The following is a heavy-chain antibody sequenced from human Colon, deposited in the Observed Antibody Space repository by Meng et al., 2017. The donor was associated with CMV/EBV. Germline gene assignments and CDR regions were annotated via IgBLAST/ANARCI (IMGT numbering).Heavy chain of an antibody. V-gene: IGHV4-34*01. D-gene: IGHD1-1*01. CDR1: GGSFGDYY. Sequence: SQTLSLTGGVDGGSFGDYYWTWVRQSPGKGLEWIGEIGHSGRASYNPSLKSRVSISLDTSKRQFSLKLSPVTAADTGIYYCARTLFVWGRLDGHYYGMDVWGQGTTVTVSS. CDR2: IGHSGRA. CDR3: ARTLFVWGRLDGHYYGMDV. J-gene: IGHJ6*02.